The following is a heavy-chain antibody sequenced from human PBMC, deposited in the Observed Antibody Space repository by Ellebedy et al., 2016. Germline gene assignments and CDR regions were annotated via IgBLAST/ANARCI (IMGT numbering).Heavy chain of an antibody. V-gene: IGHV3-7*01. J-gene: IGHJ4*02. CDR1: GFTFSTYW. CDR3: ARADHYSPPVH. Sequence: GESLKISXAASGFTFSTYWMTWVRQAPGKGLEWVASIKLDGREKNYVDSVKGRFTISRDNAKNTLYLQLHTVRAEDTAVYYCARADHYSPPVHWGQGTLVSVSS. CDR2: IKLDGREK. D-gene: IGHD4-11*01.